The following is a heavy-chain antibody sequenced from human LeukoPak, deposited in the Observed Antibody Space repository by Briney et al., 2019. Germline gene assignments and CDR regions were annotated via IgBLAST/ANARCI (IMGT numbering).Heavy chain of an antibody. J-gene: IGHJ4*02. CDR2: IYYSGST. D-gene: IGHD3-9*01. Sequence: SETLSLTCTVSGGSISSYYWRWIRQPPRKGLEWSGYIYYSGSTNYNPSLNRRVTISVETSNNQFSLKLSSATAADTAVYYCARLYYDILTGYLFDYWGQGTLVTVSS. CDR1: GGSISSYY. V-gene: IGHV4-59*08. CDR3: ARLYYDILTGYLFDY.